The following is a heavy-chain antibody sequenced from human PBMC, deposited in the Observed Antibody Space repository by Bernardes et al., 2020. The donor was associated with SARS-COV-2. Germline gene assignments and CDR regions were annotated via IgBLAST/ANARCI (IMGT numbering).Heavy chain of an antibody. D-gene: IGHD2-15*01. CDR1: GFTFSDPY. CDR2: ISAFGDKI. CDR3: AKREYCSGGSCYKDYYYYMDV. J-gene: IGHJ6*03. V-gene: IGHV3-11*01. Sequence: GSLRLSCAGSGFTFSDPYMNWFRQAPGKGLEWLAHISAFGDKIYYADSVRGRFTVSRDNAKSCLYLQMASLRPDDTAVYYCAKREYCSGGSCYKDYYYYMDVWGKGTTVTVSS.